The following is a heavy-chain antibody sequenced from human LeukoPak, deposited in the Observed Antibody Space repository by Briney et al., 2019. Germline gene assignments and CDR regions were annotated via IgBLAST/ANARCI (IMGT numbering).Heavy chain of an antibody. J-gene: IGHJ4*02. D-gene: IGHD2-2*01. CDR1: GGSFSGYY. Sequence: SETLSLTCAVYGGSFSGYYWSWIRQPPGKGLEWLGEINHSGSTNYNPSLKSRVTISVDTSKNQFSLKLSSVTAADTAVYYCARHAIVVVPAAPFDYWGQGTLVTVSS. CDR2: INHSGST. V-gene: IGHV4-34*01. CDR3: ARHAIVVVPAAPFDY.